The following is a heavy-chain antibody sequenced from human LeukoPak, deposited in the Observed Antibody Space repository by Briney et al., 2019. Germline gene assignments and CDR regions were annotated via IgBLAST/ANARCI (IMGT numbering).Heavy chain of an antibody. Sequence: SETLSLTCTVSGGSISSYYWSWIRQPPGKGLGCIGYIYYSGTTSYNPSLKSRVIISVDTYKNQFSLRLNSLTAADTAVYYCARDQLYFDSSGHYRTDAFDIWGQGTMVTVSS. CDR1: GGSISSYY. J-gene: IGHJ3*02. CDR2: IYYSGTT. D-gene: IGHD3-22*01. V-gene: IGHV4-59*01. CDR3: ARDQLYFDSSGHYRTDAFDI.